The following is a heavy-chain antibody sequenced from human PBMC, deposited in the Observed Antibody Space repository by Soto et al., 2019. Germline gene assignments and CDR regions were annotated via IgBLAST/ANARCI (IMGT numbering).Heavy chain of an antibody. D-gene: IGHD2-15*01. J-gene: IGHJ4*02. CDR2: INAGNGNT. Sequence: ASVKVSCKASGYTFTSYAMHWVRQAPGQRLEWMGWINAGNGNTKYSQKFQGRVTITRDTSASTAYMELSSLRSEDTAVYYCARDLLLCSGGSCYHFNTLVYWGQGTLVTVSS. CDR1: GYTFTSYA. CDR3: ARDLLLCSGGSCYHFNTLVY. V-gene: IGHV1-3*01.